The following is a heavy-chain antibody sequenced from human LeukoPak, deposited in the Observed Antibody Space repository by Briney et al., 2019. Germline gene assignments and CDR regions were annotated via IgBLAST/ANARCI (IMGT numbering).Heavy chain of an antibody. CDR3: ATDTPAFGYSSSSVSLIDY. CDR1: GYTVTSYG. Sequence: ASVKVSCKASGYTVTSYGISWGRQAPGQGLEWVGWRRAYNGKTNYAQKLHGTVTMTTDTSTSTPYIELRSLRSDDTAVYYCATDTPAFGYSSSSVSLIDYSGQGTLVTVSS. CDR2: RRAYNGKT. D-gene: IGHD6-6*01. J-gene: IGHJ4*02. V-gene: IGHV1-18*01.